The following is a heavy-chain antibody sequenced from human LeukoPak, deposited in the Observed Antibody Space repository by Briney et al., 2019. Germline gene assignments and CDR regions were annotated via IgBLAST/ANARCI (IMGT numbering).Heavy chain of an antibody. J-gene: IGHJ4*02. CDR3: ADYGVSGVRNNFY. CDR1: GLAFSSYA. V-gene: IGHV3-23*01. CDR2: ISVASIT. Sequence: GGSLRLSCAASGLAFSSYAMNWVRHPPWKGLEWVSTISVASITFYTDSVKGRFTISRDNSRNTVYLQMTSLRADDTAVYYCADYGVSGVRNNFYWGQGTLVTVSS. D-gene: IGHD3-3*01.